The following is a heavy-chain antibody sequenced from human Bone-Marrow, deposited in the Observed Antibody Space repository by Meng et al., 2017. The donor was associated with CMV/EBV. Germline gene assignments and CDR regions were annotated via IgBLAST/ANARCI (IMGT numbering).Heavy chain of an antibody. J-gene: IGHJ4*02. CDR2: INPNSGDT. CDR3: ARTDIVATIYFGY. V-gene: IGHV1-2*06. D-gene: IGHD5-12*01. CDR1: GYTFADYY. Sequence: ASVKVSCKASGYTFADYYIHWVRQAPGQGLEWMGRINPNSGDTHYVQKFQGRVTMTRDTSITTAYMELSGLRFDDTAVYYCARTDIVATIYFGYWGQGTQVTVSS.